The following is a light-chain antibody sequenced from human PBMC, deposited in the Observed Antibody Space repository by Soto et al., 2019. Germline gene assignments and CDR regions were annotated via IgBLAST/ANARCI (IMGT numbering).Light chain of an antibody. Sequence: EIVLTQSPGTLSLSPGERATLSCRASQSVSSSFLAWYQQKPGQAPRLLIYDASSRATGIPDRFSGSGSGTDFTLTISRLEPEDFAVYSCQQYSSSPWTFGRGTQVEIK. CDR1: QSVSSSF. J-gene: IGKJ1*01. V-gene: IGKV3-20*01. CDR3: QQYSSSPWT. CDR2: DAS.